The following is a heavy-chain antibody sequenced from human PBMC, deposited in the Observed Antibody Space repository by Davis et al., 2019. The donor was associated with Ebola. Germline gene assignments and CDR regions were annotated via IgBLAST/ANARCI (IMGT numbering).Heavy chain of an antibody. CDR3: AREWGLGRRGGMDV. CDR1: GFIFSGYE. J-gene: IGHJ6*02. Sequence: PGGSLRLSCAASGFIFSGYEMNWVRQAPGKGLEWVSFISSSGRTKYNASLKGRFTMSGDNAKNSLYLQMNSLRAEDTAVYFCAREWGLGRRGGMDVWGRGTTVTVSS. V-gene: IGHV3-48*03. CDR2: ISSSGRTK. D-gene: IGHD3-16*01.